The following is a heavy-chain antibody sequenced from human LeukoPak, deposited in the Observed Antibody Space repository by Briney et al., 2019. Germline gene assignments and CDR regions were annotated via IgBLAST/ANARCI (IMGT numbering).Heavy chain of an antibody. D-gene: IGHD2-2*01. V-gene: IGHV1-69*13. CDR1: GGTFSSYA. CDR2: IIPIFGTA. J-gene: IGHJ6*02. CDR3: ARDPGSYDYGMDV. Sequence: SVKVSCKVSGGTFSSYAISWVRQAPGQGLEWMGGIIPIFGTANYAQKFQGRVTITADESTSTAYMELSSLRSEDTAVYYCARDPGSYDYGMDVWGQGTTVTVSS.